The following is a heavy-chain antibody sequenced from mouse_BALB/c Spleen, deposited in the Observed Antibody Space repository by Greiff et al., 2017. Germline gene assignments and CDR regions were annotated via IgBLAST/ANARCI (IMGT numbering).Heavy chain of an antibody. V-gene: IGHV14-3*02. Sequence: EVQLVESGAELVKPGASVKLSCTASGFNIKDTYMHWVKQRPEQGLEWIGRIDPANGNTKYDPKFQGKATITADTSSNTAYLQLSSLTSEDTAVYYCALPYSYWGQGTLVTVSA. D-gene: IGHD1-1*01. CDR3: ALPYSY. CDR2: IDPANGNT. J-gene: IGHJ3*01. CDR1: GFNIKDTY.